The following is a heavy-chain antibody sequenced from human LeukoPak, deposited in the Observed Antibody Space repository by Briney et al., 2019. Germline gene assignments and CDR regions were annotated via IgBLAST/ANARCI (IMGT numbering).Heavy chain of an antibody. Sequence: GESLKISCKGSGYSFASYWIAWVRQMPGKGLEWMGTIYPGDSDIRYSPSFQGQVTISADKSISAAYLQWSSLKASDTAMYYCAGRKYEATTEVFDYWGQGTLVTVSS. J-gene: IGHJ4*02. CDR2: IYPGDSDI. CDR3: AGRKYEATTEVFDY. D-gene: IGHD5-12*01. V-gene: IGHV5-51*01. CDR1: GYSFASYW.